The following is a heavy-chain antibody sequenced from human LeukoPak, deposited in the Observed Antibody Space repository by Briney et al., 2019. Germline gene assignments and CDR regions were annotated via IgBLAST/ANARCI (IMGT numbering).Heavy chain of an antibody. Sequence: GGSLKLSCAASGFTFSSYGMHWARQAPGKGLEWVAVIWYDGSNKYYAGSVKGRFTISRDNSKNTLYLQMNSLRAEDTAVYYCARDLTYRYGDYGYWGQGTLVTVSS. J-gene: IGHJ4*02. D-gene: IGHD4-17*01. CDR1: GFTFSSYG. V-gene: IGHV3-33*01. CDR3: ARDLTYRYGDYGY. CDR2: IWYDGSNK.